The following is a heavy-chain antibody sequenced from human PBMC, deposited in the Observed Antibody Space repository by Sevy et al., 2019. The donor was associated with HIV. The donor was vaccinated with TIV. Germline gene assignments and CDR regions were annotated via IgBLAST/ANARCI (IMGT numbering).Heavy chain of an antibody. CDR1: GLSFHNYG. CDR3: AKEGPLGKSEDWYFDL. V-gene: IGHV3-30*18. Sequence: GESLKISCAASGLSFHNYGIHWVRQAPGKGLEWLAVISDDATNKYNADSVRGRFTLSRDNFENTAYLQMNSLGVEDTAVYYCAKEGPLGKSEDWYFDLWGRGTLVTVSS. J-gene: IGHJ2*01. D-gene: IGHD3-3*01. CDR2: ISDDATNK.